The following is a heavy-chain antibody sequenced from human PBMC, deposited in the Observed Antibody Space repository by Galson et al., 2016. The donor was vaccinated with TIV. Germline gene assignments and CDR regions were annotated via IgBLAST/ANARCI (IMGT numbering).Heavy chain of an antibody. J-gene: IGHJ4*02. CDR3: VRDMTTVVTPGYLDY. Sequence: SVKVSCKASGDTFRTYAVSWVRQAPGQGLEWMGGIIPLFRKADYAQKFQDRLTISTDELTSTAYMELTSLRSDDTAVYYCVRDMTTVVTPGYLDYWGQGTLVTVSS. CDR1: GDTFRTYA. CDR2: IIPLFRKA. V-gene: IGHV1-69*05. D-gene: IGHD4-23*01.